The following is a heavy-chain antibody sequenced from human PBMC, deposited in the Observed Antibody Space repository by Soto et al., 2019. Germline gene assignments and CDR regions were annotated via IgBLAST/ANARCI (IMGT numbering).Heavy chain of an antibody. V-gene: IGHV3-23*01. J-gene: IGHJ2*01. D-gene: IGHD2-2*01. Sequence: EVQLLESGGGLVQPGGSLRLSCGASGFTFSSYAMTWVRQAPGKGLEWVSAISGSVGSIYYADSVKGRFTISRDNSKDTLYLQMNSLRAEDTAVYYCAKTRCSTNCYPPYWYFDLWGRGTLVTVSS. CDR1: GFTFSSYA. CDR3: AKTRCSTNCYPPYWYFDL. CDR2: ISGSVGSI.